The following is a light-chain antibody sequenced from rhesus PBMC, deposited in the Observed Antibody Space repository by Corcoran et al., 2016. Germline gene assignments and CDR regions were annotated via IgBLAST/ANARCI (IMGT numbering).Light chain of an antibody. V-gene: IGKV3-24*03. J-gene: IGKJ2*01. CDR1: QSVSMF. CDR3: LQSSSWPYS. Sequence: EIVMTQSPATLALSPGERATLSCRASQSVSMFLGWYQQKPGQAPRLLIYVASSRATGIPDRFSGSGSGTEFTLTISGLEPEDVGVYFCLQSSSWPYSFGQGTKVEI. CDR2: VAS.